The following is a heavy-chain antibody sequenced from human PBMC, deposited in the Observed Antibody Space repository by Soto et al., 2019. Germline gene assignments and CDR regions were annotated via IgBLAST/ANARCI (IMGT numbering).Heavy chain of an antibody. V-gene: IGHV5-51*01. J-gene: IGHJ3*02. CDR1: GYSFTSYW. CDR3: ARHVSSSGWYVGAFDI. D-gene: IGHD6-19*01. CDR2: IYPGDSDT. Sequence: GESLKISCKGSGYSFTSYWIGWVCQMPGKGLEWMGIIYPGDSDTRYSPSFQGQVTISADKSISTAYLQWSSLKASDTAMYYCARHVSSSGWYVGAFDIWGQGTMVTVSS.